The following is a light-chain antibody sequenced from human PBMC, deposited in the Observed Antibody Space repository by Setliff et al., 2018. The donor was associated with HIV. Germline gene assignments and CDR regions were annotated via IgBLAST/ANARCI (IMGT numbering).Light chain of an antibody. CDR3: QSYDSSLSRYV. V-gene: IGLV1-44*01. CDR2: STN. CDR1: SSNIRTNT. Sequence: HSVLTQPPSASGTPGQRVTISCSGSSSNIRTNTVHWYQHLPGTAPKLLIYSTNKRPSGVPDRFSGSKSGTSASLAITGLQAEDEADYYCQSYDSSLSRYVFGTGTKVTVL. J-gene: IGLJ1*01.